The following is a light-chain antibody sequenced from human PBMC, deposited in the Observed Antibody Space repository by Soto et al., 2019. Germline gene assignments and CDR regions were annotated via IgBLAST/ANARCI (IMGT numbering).Light chain of an antibody. CDR2: WAS. V-gene: IGKV4-1*01. CDR3: QQYESTPPT. Sequence: DIVMTQSPDSLAVSLGERATINCKSSQSVLYSSNNKNYLAWYQQRPGQPPKLLIYWASTRESGVPDRFSGNGSGTAFTLTITSLQAEDVAVYYCQQYESTPPTFGQGTKLEIK. J-gene: IGKJ2*01. CDR1: QSVLYSSNNKNY.